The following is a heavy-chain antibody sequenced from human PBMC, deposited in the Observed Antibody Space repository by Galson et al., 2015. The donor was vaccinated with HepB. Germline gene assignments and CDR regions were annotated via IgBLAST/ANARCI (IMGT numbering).Heavy chain of an antibody. J-gene: IGHJ3*02. CDR1: GYTFTGYY. Sequence: SVKVSCKASGYTFTGYYMHWVRQAPGQGLEWMGRINPNSGGTNYARKFQGRVTMTRDTSISTAYMELSRLRSDDTAVYYCAKGGIYDYIWGSPDAFDIWGQGTMVTVSS. V-gene: IGHV1-2*06. CDR3: AKGGIYDYIWGSPDAFDI. CDR2: INPNSGGT. D-gene: IGHD3-16*01.